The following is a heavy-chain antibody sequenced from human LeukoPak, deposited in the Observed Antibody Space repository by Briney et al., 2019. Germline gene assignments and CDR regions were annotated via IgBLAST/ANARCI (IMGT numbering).Heavy chain of an antibody. Sequence: GASVKVSCKASGYTFTNYYMHWVRQAPGQGLEWMGGIIPIFGTANYAQKFQGRVTITADESTSTAYMELSSLRSEDTAVYYCARRDQLLYGGGYSYGTYAFDIWGQGTMVTVSS. CDR3: ARRDQLLYGGGYSYGTYAFDI. CDR2: IIPIFGTA. CDR1: GYTFTNYY. V-gene: IGHV1-69*13. D-gene: IGHD5-18*01. J-gene: IGHJ3*02.